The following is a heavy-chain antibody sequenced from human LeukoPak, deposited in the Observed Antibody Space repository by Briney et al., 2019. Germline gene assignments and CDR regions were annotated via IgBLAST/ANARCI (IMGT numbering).Heavy chain of an antibody. J-gene: IGHJ5*02. D-gene: IGHD6-19*01. CDR1: GYTFTSYA. CDR3: ARDRYSSGWYRHWFDP. Sequence: ASVKVSCKASGYTFTSYAMNWVRQAPGQGLEWMGWINTNTGNPTYARGFTGRFVFSLDTSVSTAYLQISSLKAEDTAVYYCARDRYSSGWYRHWFDPWGQGTLVTVSS. CDR2: INTNTGNP. V-gene: IGHV7-4-1*02.